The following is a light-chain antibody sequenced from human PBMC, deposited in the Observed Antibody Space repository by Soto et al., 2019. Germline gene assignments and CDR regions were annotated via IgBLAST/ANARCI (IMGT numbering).Light chain of an antibody. CDR3: TSYAGTHYV. CDR2: EVS. CDR1: SSNVGGYNY. V-gene: IGLV2-8*01. J-gene: IGLJ1*01. Sequence: QSVLTQPPSASGSPGQSVTISCTGTSSNVGGYNYVSWYQQHQGKAPKLMISEVSKRPSGVPDRFSGSKSGNTASLTVSGLQAEDEADYYCTSYAGTHYVFGTGTKVTV.